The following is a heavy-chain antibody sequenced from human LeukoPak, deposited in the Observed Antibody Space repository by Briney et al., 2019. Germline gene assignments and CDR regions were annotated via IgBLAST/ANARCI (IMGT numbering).Heavy chain of an antibody. CDR3: AGDYRRENWFDP. CDR1: GYTFTSYG. Sequence: ASVKVSCKASGYTFTSYGINWVRQAPGQGLEWMGGIIPIFGTANYAQKFQGRVTITADKSTSTAYMELSSLRSEDTAVYYCAGDYRRENWFDPWGQGTLVTVSS. CDR2: IIPIFGTA. J-gene: IGHJ5*02. V-gene: IGHV1-69*06. D-gene: IGHD1-26*01.